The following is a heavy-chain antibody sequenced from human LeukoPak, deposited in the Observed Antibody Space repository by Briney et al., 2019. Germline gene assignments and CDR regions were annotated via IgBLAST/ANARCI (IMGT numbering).Heavy chain of an antibody. D-gene: IGHD6-19*01. V-gene: IGHV3-23*01. CDR3: AKEGQQWLVGYYMDV. CDR2: ISGSGGST. Sequence: TGGSLRLSCAASGFTFSSYAMSWVRQAPGKGLEWVSAISGSGGSTYYADSVKGRFTISRDNSKNTLYLQMNSLRAEDTAVCYCAKEGQQWLVGYYMDVWGKGTTVTVSS. CDR1: GFTFSSYA. J-gene: IGHJ6*03.